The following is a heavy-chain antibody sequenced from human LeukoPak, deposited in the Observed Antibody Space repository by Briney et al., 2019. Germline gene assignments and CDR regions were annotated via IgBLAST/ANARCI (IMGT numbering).Heavy chain of an antibody. CDR1: GFTFSSYA. Sequence: LSGGSLRLSCAASGFTFSSYAMSWVRQAPGKGLEWVSAISGSGGGTYYADSVKGRFTISRDNSRNTLYLQMNSLRAEDTAVYYCAKVGSSSWYSRINNWFDPWGQGTLVTVSS. CDR2: ISGSGGGT. J-gene: IGHJ5*02. D-gene: IGHD6-13*01. CDR3: AKVGSSSWYSRINNWFDP. V-gene: IGHV3-23*01.